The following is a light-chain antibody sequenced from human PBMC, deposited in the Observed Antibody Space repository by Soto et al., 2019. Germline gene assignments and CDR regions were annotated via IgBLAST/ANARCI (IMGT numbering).Light chain of an antibody. CDR3: QQVDTSHS. CDR2: AAY. CDR1: QGMSSY. Sequence: IQVTQSPSSLSASVGDRITITCRVSQGMSSYLAWYQQKPGKAPKILIYAAYTLQRGVPSRFSGGGSGPDFTLTISNLQPEDIATYYCQQVDTSHSFGGGTKVEIK. J-gene: IGKJ4*01. V-gene: IGKV1-9*01.